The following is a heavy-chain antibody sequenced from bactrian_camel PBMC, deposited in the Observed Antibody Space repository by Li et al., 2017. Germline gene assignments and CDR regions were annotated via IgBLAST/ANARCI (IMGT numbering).Heavy chain of an antibody. CDR3: AMASGGWFGFWDY. CDR1: GFTSSRAY. D-gene: IGHD3*01. Sequence: HVQMVEYGGGLVQPGNSLRVSCAVSGFTSSRAYMSWVRQAQGKGLEWVSSIYTKGSGPYYAEFVKGRLTMSSDNAKNTVYLQMNSLKSEDTALYYCAMASGGWFGFWDYWGQGTQVTVS. J-gene: IGHJ4*01. V-gene: IGHV3-2*01. CDR2: IYTKGSGP.